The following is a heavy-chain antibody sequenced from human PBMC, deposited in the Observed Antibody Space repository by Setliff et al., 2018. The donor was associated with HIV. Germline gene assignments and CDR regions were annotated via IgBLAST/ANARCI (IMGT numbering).Heavy chain of an antibody. CDR2: IYYSGST. Sequence: PSETLSLTCTVSGGSISSSSYYWGWIRQPPGKGLEWIGSIYYSGSTYYNPSLKSRVTIPVDTSKNQFSLKLSSVTAADTAVYYCARHVDYFDSSGNDAFDIWGQGTMVTVSS. J-gene: IGHJ3*02. V-gene: IGHV4-39*01. D-gene: IGHD3-22*01. CDR1: GGSISSSSYY. CDR3: ARHVDYFDSSGNDAFDI.